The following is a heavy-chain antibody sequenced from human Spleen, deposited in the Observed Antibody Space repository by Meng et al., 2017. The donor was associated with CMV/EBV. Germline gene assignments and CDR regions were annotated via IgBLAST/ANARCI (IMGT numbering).Heavy chain of an antibody. D-gene: IGHD2-15*01. V-gene: IGHV3-11*04. CDR1: GFNFSDYY. CDR3: AQVDGS. Sequence: GGSLRLSCGASGFNFSDYYMTWIRQAPGKGLEWVSYISRSGTTIRSADSAKGRFTISRDNAKNSVFLQMSSLRAEDTSVYYCAQVDGSWGHGTLVTVSS. CDR2: ISRSGTTI. J-gene: IGHJ5*01.